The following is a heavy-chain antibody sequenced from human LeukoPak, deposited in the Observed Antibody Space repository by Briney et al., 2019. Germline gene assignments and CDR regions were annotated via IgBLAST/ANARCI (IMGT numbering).Heavy chain of an antibody. Sequence: SQSLSLTCSVSGGSISNGGCYWSWIRQHPGKGLEWIGYIYDSGTTYYNPALQSRVTISVDTSDNQFSLKLRSLTAADTAVYYCARGGDRRGFDYWGQGTLVTVSS. J-gene: IGHJ4*02. D-gene: IGHD1-14*01. CDR2: IYDSGTT. CDR1: GGSISNGGCY. CDR3: ARGGDRRGFDY. V-gene: IGHV4-31*03.